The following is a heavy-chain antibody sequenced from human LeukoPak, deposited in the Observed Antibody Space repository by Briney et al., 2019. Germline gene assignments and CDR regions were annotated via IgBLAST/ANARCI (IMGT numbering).Heavy chain of an antibody. V-gene: IGHV3-53*05. Sequence: GALRLSCAASGFTVSSNYMSWVRQAPGKGLEWDSVIYSGGSTYYADSVKGRFTISRDNSKNTLYLQMNSLRAEDTAVYYCARESGYDSSGYYSRLVAFDYWGQGTLVTVSS. CDR1: GFTVSSNY. J-gene: IGHJ4*02. CDR2: IYSGGST. CDR3: ARESGYDSSGYYSRLVAFDY. D-gene: IGHD3-22*01.